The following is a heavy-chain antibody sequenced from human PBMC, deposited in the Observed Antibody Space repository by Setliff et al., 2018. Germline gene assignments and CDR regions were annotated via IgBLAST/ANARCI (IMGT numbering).Heavy chain of an antibody. CDR1: GFTFGDFA. CDR2: IYSGGST. V-gene: IGHV3-53*01. Sequence: GGSLRLSCAASGFTFGDFAMSWVRQAPGKGLEWVSVIYSGGSTYYADSVKGRFTISRDNSKNTLYLQMNSLRAEDTAVYYCAREGYCGGDCYSIDWGQGTLVTVSS. D-gene: IGHD2-21*02. CDR3: AREGYCGGDCYSID. J-gene: IGHJ4*02.